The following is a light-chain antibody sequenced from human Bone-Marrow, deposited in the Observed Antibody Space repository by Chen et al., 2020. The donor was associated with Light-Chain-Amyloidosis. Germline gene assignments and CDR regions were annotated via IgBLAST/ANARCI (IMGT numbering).Light chain of an antibody. CDR2: GSS. CDR3: QQYGTSPLT. CDR1: QTISSNY. Sequence: EIVLTQSQGTLSLSPGEGANLSCRASQTISSNYLTWYQQKFGQAPRLLIYGSSSRATGIPDRFTGSGSGTDLTLTINRLEPEDFAMYYCQQYGTSPLTFGGGTKVEIK. J-gene: IGKJ4*01. V-gene: IGKV3-20*01.